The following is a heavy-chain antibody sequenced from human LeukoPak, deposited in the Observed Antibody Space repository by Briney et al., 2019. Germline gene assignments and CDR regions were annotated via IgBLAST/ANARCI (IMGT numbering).Heavy chain of an antibody. CDR3: ARRFGERLYSNNDAFDS. Sequence: GESLKISCQASGYTFAKYWIGRVRQMPGKGLEWIGIIYPGDSDTRYGPSFQGQVTISVGKSINTAYLQWIRLKASDTAMYYCARRFGERLYSNNDAFDSWGQGTLVTVSS. D-gene: IGHD4-11*01. CDR1: GYTFAKYW. J-gene: IGHJ4*02. CDR2: IYPGDSDT. V-gene: IGHV5-51*01.